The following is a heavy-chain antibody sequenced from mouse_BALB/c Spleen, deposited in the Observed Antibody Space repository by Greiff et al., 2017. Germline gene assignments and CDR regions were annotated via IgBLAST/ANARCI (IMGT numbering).Heavy chain of an antibody. CDR3: ARDGYYLTGTYYAMDY. J-gene: IGHJ4*01. D-gene: IGHD4-1*01. V-gene: IGHV2-9*02. CDR2: IWAGGST. CDR1: GFSLTSYG. Sequence: VKLMESGPGLVAPSQSLSITCTVSGFSLTSYGVHWVRQPPGKGLEWLGVIWAGGSTNYNSALMSRLSISKDNSKSQVFLKMNSLQTDDTAMYYCARDGYYLTGTYYAMDYWGQGTSVTVSS.